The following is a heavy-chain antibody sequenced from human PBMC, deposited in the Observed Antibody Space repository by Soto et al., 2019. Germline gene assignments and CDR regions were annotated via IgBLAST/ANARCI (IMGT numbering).Heavy chain of an antibody. CDR2: INPNSGAT. CDR1: GYTFTGYY. V-gene: IGHV1-2*02. J-gene: IGHJ4*02. CDR3: ARSRLTDYSIDY. D-gene: IGHD4-4*01. Sequence: ASVKVSCKPSGYTFTGYYIHWVRQAPGQGLEWMGWINPNSGATNYALKFQGRVTMTRDTSISAAYMELNSLTSDDTAVYYCARSRLTDYSIDYWGQGTLVTVSS.